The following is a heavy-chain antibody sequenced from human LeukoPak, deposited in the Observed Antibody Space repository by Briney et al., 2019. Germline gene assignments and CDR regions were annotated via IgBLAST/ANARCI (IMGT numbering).Heavy chain of an antibody. J-gene: IGHJ6*03. V-gene: IGHV3-23*01. Sequence: GGSLRLSCAASGFTFSSYAMSWVRQAPGKGLEWVSAISGSGGSTYYADSVKGRFTISRDNSKNTLYLQMNSLRAEDTAVYYCAKDFHVLRYFDWLTASLGNYMDVWGKGTTVTISS. D-gene: IGHD3-9*01. CDR2: ISGSGGST. CDR3: AKDFHVLRYFDWLTASLGNYMDV. CDR1: GFTFSSYA.